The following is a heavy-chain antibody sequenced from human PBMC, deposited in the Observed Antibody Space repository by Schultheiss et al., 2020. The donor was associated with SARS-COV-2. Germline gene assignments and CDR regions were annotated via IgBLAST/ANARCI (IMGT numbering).Heavy chain of an antibody. CDR1: GGSISSYY. J-gene: IGHJ2*01. V-gene: IGHV4-59*01. D-gene: IGHD1-7*01. CDR3: ARESEGTNWYFDL. CDR2: IYYSGST. Sequence: ESLKISCTVSGGSISSYYWSWIRQPPGKGLEWIGYIYYSGSTNYNPSLKSRVTISVDTSKNQFSLRLSSVTAADTAVYYCARESEGTNWYFDLWGRGTLVTGSS.